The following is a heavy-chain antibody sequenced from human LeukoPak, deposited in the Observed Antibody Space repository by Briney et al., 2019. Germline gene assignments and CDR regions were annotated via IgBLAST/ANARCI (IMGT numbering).Heavy chain of an antibody. CDR1: GFTFSSYW. CDR3: ARAGLGFDY. CDR2: INGEGSTT. Sequence: GGSLGLSCAASGFTFSSYWIHWVRQAPGKGLVWVSRINGEGSTTSYTDSVEGRFTISRDNGKNTLYLQMNSLRAEDTAVYYCARAGLGFDYWGQGTLVTVSS. J-gene: IGHJ4*02. D-gene: IGHD3-16*01. V-gene: IGHV3-74*01.